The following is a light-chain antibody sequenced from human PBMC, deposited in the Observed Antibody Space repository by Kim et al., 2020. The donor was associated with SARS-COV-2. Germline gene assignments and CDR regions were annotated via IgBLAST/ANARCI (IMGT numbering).Light chain of an antibody. Sequence: SSELTQDPAVSVALGQTVRITCQGDSLRSYYASWYQQKPGQAPVPVIYGKNNRPSGIPDRFSVSSSANTASLTITGAQAEDEADYYCNSRDSSGNHLVFG. J-gene: IGLJ3*02. CDR2: GKN. CDR1: SLRSYY. CDR3: NSRDSSGNHLV. V-gene: IGLV3-19*01.